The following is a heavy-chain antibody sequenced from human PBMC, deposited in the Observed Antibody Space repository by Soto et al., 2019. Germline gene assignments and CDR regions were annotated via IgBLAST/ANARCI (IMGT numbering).Heavy chain of an antibody. CDR1: GGSISSSSYY. V-gene: IGHV4-39*01. D-gene: IGHD2-21*01. CDR2: IYYSGST. CDR3: ARRDSGDVDY. J-gene: IGHJ4*02. Sequence: SETLSLTCTVSGGSISSSSYYWGWIRQPPGKGLEWIGSIYYSGSTYYNPSLKSRVTISVDTSKNQFSLKLSSVTAADTAVYYCARRDSGDVDYWGQGTLVTVSS.